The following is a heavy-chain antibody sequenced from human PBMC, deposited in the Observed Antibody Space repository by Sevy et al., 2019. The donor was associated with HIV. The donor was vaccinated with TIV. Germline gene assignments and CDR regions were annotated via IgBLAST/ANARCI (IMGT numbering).Heavy chain of an antibody. V-gene: IGHV3-48*02. J-gene: IGHJ3*02. CDR2: ISSSSSTI. CDR1: GFTFSSYS. D-gene: IGHD3-22*01. Sequence: GGSLRLSCAASGFTFSSYSMNWVLQAPGKGLEWVSYISSSSSTIYYADSVKGRFTISRDNAKNSLYLQMNSLRDEDTGVYYCARTYYYDTSGYYGDAFDIWGQGTMVTVSS. CDR3: ARTYYYDTSGYYGDAFDI.